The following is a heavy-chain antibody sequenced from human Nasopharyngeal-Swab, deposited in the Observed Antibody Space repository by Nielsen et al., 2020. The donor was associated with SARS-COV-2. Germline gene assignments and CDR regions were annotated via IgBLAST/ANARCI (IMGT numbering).Heavy chain of an antibody. CDR1: GYSFISYW. J-gene: IGHJ5*02. V-gene: IGHV5-51*01. Sequence: GESLKISCKGSGYSFISYWIGWVRQMPGKGLEWMGIIYPGDSDTRYSPSFQGQVTISADKSISTAYLQWSSLKASDTAMYYCARQSPSYYDILTGAVYEGWFDPWGQGTLVTVSS. CDR2: IYPGDSDT. D-gene: IGHD3-9*01. CDR3: ARQSPSYYDILTGAVYEGWFDP.